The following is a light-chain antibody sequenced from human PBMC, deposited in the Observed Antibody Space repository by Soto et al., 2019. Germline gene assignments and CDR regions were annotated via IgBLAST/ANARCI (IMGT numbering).Light chain of an antibody. CDR2: GAS. V-gene: IGKV3-20*01. J-gene: IGKJ2*01. CDR1: QSVSSNY. Sequence: EIVLTQSPGTLSLSPGERATLSCRASQSVSSNYLAWYQQKPGQAPRLLIYGASSRATGIPDRFSGSGSGTDFTLTISRLEPEDFAVYYCQQYGSFPSTFGQGTKLEIK. CDR3: QQYGSFPST.